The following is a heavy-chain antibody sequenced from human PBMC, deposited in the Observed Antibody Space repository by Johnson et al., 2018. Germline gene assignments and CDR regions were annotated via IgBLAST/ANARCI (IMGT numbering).Heavy chain of an antibody. V-gene: IGHV3-7*01. J-gene: IGHJ6*03. Sequence: VQLVESGGGVVQPGGSLRLSCAASGFTFSSYSMNWVRQAPGKGLEWVANIKQDGSEKGYVDSVQGRFTISRDNAKSSLNLQMNSLRAEDTAVYYCARTGIYYYSSMDVWGKGTTVTVSS. CDR3: ARTGIYYYSSMDV. CDR2: IKQDGSEK. D-gene: IGHD2-21*01. CDR1: GFTFSSYS.